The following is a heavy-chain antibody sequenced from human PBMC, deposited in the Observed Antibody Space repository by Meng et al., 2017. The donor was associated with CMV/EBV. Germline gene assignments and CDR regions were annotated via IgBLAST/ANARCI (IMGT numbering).Heavy chain of an antibody. J-gene: IGHJ5*02. CDR3: ARDRKCSGGSCYSSS. D-gene: IGHD2-15*01. CDR2: LYYSGST. V-gene: IGHV4-61*01. Sequence: GYVSSCSYYWSWIRQPPGKGLEWIWYLYYSGSTNYNPSLKSRVTISVDTSKNQFSLKLSSVTAADTAVYYCARDRKCSGGSCYSSSWGQGTLVTVSS. CDR1: GYVSSCSYY.